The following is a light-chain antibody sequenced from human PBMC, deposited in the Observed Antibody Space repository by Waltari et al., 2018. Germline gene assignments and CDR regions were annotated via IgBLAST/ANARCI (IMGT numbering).Light chain of an antibody. CDR3: QQYNTYAS. CDR2: KAS. V-gene: IGKV1-5*03. Sequence: DIQMTQSPSSLSASVGDRVTITCRASQSISNWLAWYQQKPGKAPILLIYKASISKSGVPSRVRGSGSGTQFTLTISSLQPGDVATYYCQQYNTYASFGQGTKLEIK. CDR1: QSISNW. J-gene: IGKJ2*01.